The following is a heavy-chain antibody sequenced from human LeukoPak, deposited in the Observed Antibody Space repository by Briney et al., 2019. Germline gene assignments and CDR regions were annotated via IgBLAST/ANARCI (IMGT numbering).Heavy chain of an antibody. J-gene: IGHJ4*02. CDR2: IYYTGTT. CDR1: GGSISSYY. Sequence: SETLSLTRTVSGGSISSYYWSWIRQPPGKGREWRGYIYYTGTTNYNPSLKSRVTISVDTSKKQMSLNLRSVPAADTAVYYCARLPRRSHFDYWGQGTLVPVSS. V-gene: IGHV4-59*08. CDR3: ARLPRRSHFDY.